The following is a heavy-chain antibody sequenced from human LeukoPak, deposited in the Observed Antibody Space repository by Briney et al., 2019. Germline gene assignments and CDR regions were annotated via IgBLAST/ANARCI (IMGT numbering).Heavy chain of an antibody. J-gene: IGHJ4*01. D-gene: IGHD3-9*01. CDR1: GFRVTNDY. CDR2: IYAGGST. CDR3: ATDIRSSPLGF. V-gene: IGHV3-66*01. Sequence: GGSLRLSCAVSGFRVTNDYMNWVRQAPGKGLEWVSIIYAGGSTYYADSVKGRFTISRDSSNNRLFLQMSNLRADDSGLYYCATDIRSSPLGFWGHGTLVTVSS.